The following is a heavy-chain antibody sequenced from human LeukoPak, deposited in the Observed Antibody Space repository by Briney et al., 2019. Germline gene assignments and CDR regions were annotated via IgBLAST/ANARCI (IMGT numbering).Heavy chain of an antibody. CDR3: AKDRGFGVFFQYYFDY. D-gene: IGHD3-10*01. Sequence: PGGSLRLSCAASGFTFSNYAMSWVRQAPGKGLEWVSSITSSGGRTYYADSVKGRFTISRDNSKNTLYLQMNSLRAEDTAVYYCAKDRGFGVFFQYYFDYWGQGTLVTVSS. CDR2: ITSSGGRT. CDR1: GFTFSNYA. J-gene: IGHJ4*02. V-gene: IGHV3-23*01.